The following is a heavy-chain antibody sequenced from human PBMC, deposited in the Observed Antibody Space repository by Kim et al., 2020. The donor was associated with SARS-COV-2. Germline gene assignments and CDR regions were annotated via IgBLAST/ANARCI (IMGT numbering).Heavy chain of an antibody. CDR1: GGSISSYY. Sequence: SETLSLTCTVSGGSISSYYWSWIRQPPGKGLEWIGYIYYSGSTNYNPSLKSRVTLSIYTSKNQFSLKLSSVTAADTAVYYCARVPPRGYSYGSFDYWGQG. V-gene: IGHV4-59*13. CDR3: ARVPPRGYSYGSFDY. CDR2: IYYSGST. D-gene: IGHD5-18*01. J-gene: IGHJ4*02.